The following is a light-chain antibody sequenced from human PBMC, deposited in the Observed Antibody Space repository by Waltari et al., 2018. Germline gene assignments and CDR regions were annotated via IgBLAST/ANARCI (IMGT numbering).Light chain of an antibody. CDR2: AAS. Sequence: LACRASQSVSRALAWYQQKAGQAPRLLIYAASTRAPGIPDRFSGSGSGTDFSLTISRLEPEDFAVYYCQHYVRLPATFGQGTKVEIK. CDR3: QHYVRLPAT. CDR1: QSVSRA. J-gene: IGKJ1*01. V-gene: IGKV3-20*01.